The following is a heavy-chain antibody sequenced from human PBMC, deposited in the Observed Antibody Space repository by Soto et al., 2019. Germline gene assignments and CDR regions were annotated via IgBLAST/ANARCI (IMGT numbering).Heavy chain of an antibody. CDR2: ISYDGNNK. J-gene: IGHJ4*02. V-gene: IGHV3-30*18. CDR1: GFTFSSDG. D-gene: IGHD1-1*01. CDR3: DKSMYNWNDGFFDY. Sequence: PGGPLRLSCASSGFTFSSDGMHWVRQAPGKGLEWVAVISYDGNNKYYADSVKGRFTISRDNSKNTLYLQMNSLRAEDTAVYYYDKSMYNWNDGFFDYWGQGTLVTVSS.